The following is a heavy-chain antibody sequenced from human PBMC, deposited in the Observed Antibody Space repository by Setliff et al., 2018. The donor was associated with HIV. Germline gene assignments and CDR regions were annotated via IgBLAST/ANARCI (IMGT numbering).Heavy chain of an antibody. D-gene: IGHD3-3*01. Sequence: GGSLRLSCAASGFTFGTYWVSWVRQAPGKGLEWVANIKQDGSEKYYVDSVKGRFTISRDKAENALYLQMNSLTAEDTAVYYCGRPGIRWSFDYWGQGILGTVSS. CDR3: GRPGIRWSFDY. CDR2: IKQDGSEK. J-gene: IGHJ4*02. V-gene: IGHV3-7*05. CDR1: GFTFGTYW.